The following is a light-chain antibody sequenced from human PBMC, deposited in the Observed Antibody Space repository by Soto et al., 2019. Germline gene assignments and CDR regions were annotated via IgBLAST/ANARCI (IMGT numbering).Light chain of an antibody. Sequence: QSVLTQPPSVSGAPGQRVTISCTASSSNIGAGYDVHWYQQLPGTVPKLLIYGNSNRPSGVPDRFSGSKSGTSASLAITGLQAEDEADYYCQSYDSSLSGWVFGGGTK. CDR2: GNS. V-gene: IGLV1-40*01. CDR1: SSNIGAGYD. J-gene: IGLJ3*02. CDR3: QSYDSSLSGWV.